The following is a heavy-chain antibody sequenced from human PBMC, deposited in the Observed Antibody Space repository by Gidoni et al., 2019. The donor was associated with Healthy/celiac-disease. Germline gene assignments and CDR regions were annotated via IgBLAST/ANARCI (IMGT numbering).Heavy chain of an antibody. CDR3: ARGSLVVVTPGYFQH. CDR2: IYYSGST. V-gene: IGHV4-31*03. J-gene: IGHJ1*01. Sequence: QVQLQESGPGLVKPSQTLSPTCTVSGGSISSGGYYWSWIRQHPGKGLEWIGYIYYSGSTYYNPSLKSRVTISVDTSKNQFSLKLSSVTAADTAVYYCARGSLVVVTPGYFQHWGQGTLVTVSS. D-gene: IGHD2-21*02. CDR1: GGSISSGGYY.